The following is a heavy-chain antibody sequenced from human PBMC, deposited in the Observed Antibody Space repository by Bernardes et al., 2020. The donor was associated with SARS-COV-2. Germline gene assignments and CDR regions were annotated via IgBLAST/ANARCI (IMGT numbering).Heavy chain of an antibody. CDR3: ARHDNVALSNGRYYWYGLDV. D-gene: IGHD3-10*01. J-gene: IGHJ6*02. V-gene: IGHV5-51*01. Sequence: GEPLKGSCKGSGYSFTSYWIGWVRQMPGKGLEWMGIIYPGDSDTTYSPSFQGPVTISADKSISTAYLQWSSLKASDTAMYYCARHDNVALSNGRYYWYGLDVWGQGTTVTVSS. CDR2: IYPGDSDT. CDR1: GYSFTSYW.